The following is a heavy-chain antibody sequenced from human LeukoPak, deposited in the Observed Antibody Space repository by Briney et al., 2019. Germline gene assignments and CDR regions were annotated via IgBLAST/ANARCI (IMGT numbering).Heavy chain of an antibody. J-gene: IGHJ4*02. CDR2: IYHSGST. Sequence: PSETLSLTCAVSGGSISSSNWWSWVRQPPGKGLEWIGEIYHSGSTNYNPSLKSRVTISVDKSKNQFSLKLSSATAADTAVYYCARDALYCSGGSCYDYWGQGTLVTVSS. CDR1: GGSISSSNW. CDR3: ARDALYCSGGSCYDY. V-gene: IGHV4-4*02. D-gene: IGHD2-15*01.